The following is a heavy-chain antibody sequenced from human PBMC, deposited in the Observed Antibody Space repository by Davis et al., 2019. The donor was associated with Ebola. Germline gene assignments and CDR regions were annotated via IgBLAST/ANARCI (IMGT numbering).Heavy chain of an antibody. CDR1: GFTFRNYA. V-gene: IGHV3-23*01. CDR3: AKREGYGQVDY. CDR2: ISGTGDNT. J-gene: IGHJ4*02. Sequence: GGSLRLSCVASGFTFRNYAMSWVRQAPGEGLEWVAGISGTGDNTYYADSVKGRFTISRDNSRNSLSLQMNSLRSDDTAIYYCAKREGYGQVDYWGQGTLVTVSS. D-gene: IGHD5-18*01.